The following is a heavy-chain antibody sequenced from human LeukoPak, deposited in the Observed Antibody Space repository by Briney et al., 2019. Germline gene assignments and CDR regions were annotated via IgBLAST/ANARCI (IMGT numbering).Heavy chain of an antibody. CDR2: ISYDGSNK. J-gene: IGHJ6*02. Sequence: GGSLRLSCAASGFTFSSYGMHWVRQAPGKGLEWVAVISYDGSNKYYAASVKGRFTISRDNSKNTLYLQMNSLRAEDTAVYYCAKDHEVGATDFYSGMDVWGQGTTVTVSS. D-gene: IGHD1-26*01. CDR1: GFTFSSYG. V-gene: IGHV3-30*18. CDR3: AKDHEVGATDFYSGMDV.